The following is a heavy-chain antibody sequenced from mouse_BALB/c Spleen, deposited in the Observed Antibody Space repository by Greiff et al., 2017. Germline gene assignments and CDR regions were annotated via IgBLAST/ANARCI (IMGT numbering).Heavy chain of an antibody. J-gene: IGHJ4*01. D-gene: IGHD2-1*01. V-gene: IGHV5-17*02. CDR2: ISSGSSTI. Sequence: EVKVEESGGGLVQPGGSRKLSCAASGFTFSSFGMHWVRQAPEKGLEWVAYISSGSSTIYYADTVKGRFTISRDNPKNTLFLQMTSLRSEDTAMYYCARKGYGNSYGMDYWGQGTSVTVSS. CDR3: ARKGYGNSYGMDY. CDR1: GFTFSSFG.